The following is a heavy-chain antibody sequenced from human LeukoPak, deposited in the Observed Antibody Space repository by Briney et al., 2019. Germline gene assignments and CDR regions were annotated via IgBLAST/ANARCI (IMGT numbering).Heavy chain of an antibody. CDR3: ARGATYYYDSSGYGFDY. CDR2: IYYSGST. Sequence: SETLSLTCNVSGGSISSTTYYWGWVRQPPGRGLEWIGNIYYSGSTYYNPSLKSRVTMSVDTSKNQFSLKLSSVTAADTAVYYCARGATYYYDSSGYGFDYWGQGTLVTVSS. CDR1: GGSISSTTYY. J-gene: IGHJ4*02. V-gene: IGHV4-39*07. D-gene: IGHD3-22*01.